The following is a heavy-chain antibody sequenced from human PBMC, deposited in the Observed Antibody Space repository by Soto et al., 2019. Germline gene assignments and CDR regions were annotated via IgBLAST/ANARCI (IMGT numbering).Heavy chain of an antibody. J-gene: IGHJ5*02. Sequence: SETLSLTCTVSGGSISSYYWHWIRQPPGKGLEWIGYIYYSGRTNYNSSLKSRVTISIDTSNNQFSPRLTSVTAADTAVYYCAREIVGATTWFDPWGQGNLVTVSS. CDR3: AREIVGATTWFDP. CDR1: GGSISSYY. D-gene: IGHD1-26*01. V-gene: IGHV4-59*01. CDR2: IYYSGRT.